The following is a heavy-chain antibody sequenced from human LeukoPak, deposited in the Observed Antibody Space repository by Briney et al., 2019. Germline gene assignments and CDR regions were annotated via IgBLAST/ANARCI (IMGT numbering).Heavy chain of an antibody. D-gene: IGHD1-26*01. CDR3: ARSPSGSQDY. CDR2: IYPGDSDT. CDR1: GYTFTSYA. Sequence: KVSCKASGYTFTSYAINWVRQAPGQGLEWMGIIYPGDSDTRYSPSFQGQVTISADKSISTAYLQWSSLKASDTAMYYCARSPSGSQDYWGQGTLVTVSS. V-gene: IGHV5-51*01. J-gene: IGHJ4*02.